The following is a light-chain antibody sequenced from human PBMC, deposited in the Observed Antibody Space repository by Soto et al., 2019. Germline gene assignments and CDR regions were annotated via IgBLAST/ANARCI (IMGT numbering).Light chain of an antibody. CDR2: SND. J-gene: IGLJ2*01. V-gene: IGLV1-47*01. Sequence: QSVLTQSPSACVTPGQRVTISWSGSASNIGTNYVYCYQQLPGTAPKVLIYSNDRRPSGVLDRFSGSKSGTSASLAISGLRSEDEADYYCAAWDDSLTGPVFGGGTKLTVL. CDR3: AAWDDSLTGPV. CDR1: ASNIGTNY.